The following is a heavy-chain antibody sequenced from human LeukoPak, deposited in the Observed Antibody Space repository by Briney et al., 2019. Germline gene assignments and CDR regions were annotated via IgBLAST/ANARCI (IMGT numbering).Heavy chain of an antibody. CDR2: INGGKGNI. D-gene: IGHD4-17*01. CDR1: GYTFTTYA. V-gene: IGHV1-3*01. J-gene: IGHJ5*02. CDR3: ARSRTDDYGDWWWFDP. Sequence: ASVKVSCKASGYTFTTYAMHWVRQAPGQRLEWMGWINGGKGNIKYSQKFQGRVTISKDTSARTANMELSSLRSEDTAVYYCARSRTDDYGDWWWFDPWGQGTLVTVSS.